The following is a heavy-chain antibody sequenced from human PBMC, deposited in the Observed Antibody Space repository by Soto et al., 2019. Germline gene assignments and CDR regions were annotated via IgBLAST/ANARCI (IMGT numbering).Heavy chain of an antibody. CDR1: GGSISSGDYY. Sequence: SETLSLTCTVSGGSISSGDYYWSWIRQPPGKGLEWIGYIYYSGSTYYNPSLKSRVTISVDTSKNQFSLKLGSVTAADTAVYYCARGRIVPAAIGHWFDPWGQGTLVTVPS. V-gene: IGHV4-30-4*01. J-gene: IGHJ5*02. CDR3: ARGRIVPAAIGHWFDP. CDR2: IYYSGST. D-gene: IGHD2-2*01.